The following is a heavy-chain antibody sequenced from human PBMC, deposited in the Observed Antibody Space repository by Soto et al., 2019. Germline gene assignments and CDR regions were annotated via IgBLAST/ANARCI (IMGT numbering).Heavy chain of an antibody. CDR3: AREGASGFGMDV. CDR1: GGSIRSYY. CDR2: IYTSGTT. D-gene: IGHD1-26*01. J-gene: IGHJ6*02. V-gene: IGHV4-4*07. Sequence: QVQLQESGPGLVKPSETLSLTCNVSGGSIRSYYWSWIRQRAGKALEWIGRIYTSGTTNYNPSLKSRATILVDTSKNQFSLKLSSVTAADTAVYYCAREGASGFGMDVWGQGTTVTVSS.